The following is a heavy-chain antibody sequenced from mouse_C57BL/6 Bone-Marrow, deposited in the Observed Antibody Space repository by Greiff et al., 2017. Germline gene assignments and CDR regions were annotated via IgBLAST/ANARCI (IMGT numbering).Heavy chain of an antibody. CDR2: IYPRDGSP. V-gene: IGHV1-85*01. Sequence: QVPLQQSGPELVKPGASVKLSCKASGYTFTSYDINWVKQRPGQGLEWIGWIYPRDGSPKYNEKFKGKATLTVDTSSSTAYMELHSLTSEDSAVYFCAREEVLTTVVATPYYFDYWGQGTTLTVSS. D-gene: IGHD1-1*01. CDR1: GYTFTSYD. J-gene: IGHJ2*01. CDR3: AREEVLTTVVATPYYFDY.